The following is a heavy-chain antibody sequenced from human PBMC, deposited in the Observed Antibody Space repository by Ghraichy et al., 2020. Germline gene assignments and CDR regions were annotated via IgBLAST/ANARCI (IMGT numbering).Heavy chain of an antibody. D-gene: IGHD1-1*01. CDR2: MNPNSGNA. CDR1: GYPFSNYD. V-gene: IGHV1-8*01. CDR3: ARGRSPDVNWNDDIYYYYGMDV. Sequence: ASVKVSCKASGYPFSNYDVIWVRQATGQGLEWMGWMNPNSGNAGYAQQFQGRVTMTRDTSMSKAYMELSSLRSEDTAVYYCARGRSPDVNWNDDIYYYYGMDVWGQGTTVTVSS. J-gene: IGHJ6*02.